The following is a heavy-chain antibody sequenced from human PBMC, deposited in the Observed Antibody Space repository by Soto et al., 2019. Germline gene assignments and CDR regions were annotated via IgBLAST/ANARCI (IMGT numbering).Heavy chain of an antibody. CDR2: ISGSGGTT. CDR1: GFTFSSYA. J-gene: IGHJ4*02. D-gene: IGHD6-19*01. Sequence: GGSLRLSCVASGFTFSSYAMSWVRQAPGKGLEWVSAISGSGGTTYYADSVKGRFTISRDNSKDTLYLQMNSLRAEDTAVYYFAKGAMSSGWFGGQGTLVTVPS. CDR3: AKGAMSSGWF. V-gene: IGHV3-23*01.